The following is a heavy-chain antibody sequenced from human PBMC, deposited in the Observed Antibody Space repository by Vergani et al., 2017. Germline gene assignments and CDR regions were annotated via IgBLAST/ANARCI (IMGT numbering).Heavy chain of an antibody. CDR3: AKGPGYYVSSGYYYSSA. D-gene: IGHD3-22*01. J-gene: IGHJ4*02. V-gene: IGHV3-9*01. CDR1: GFTFDDYA. Sequence: EVQLVESGGGLVQPGRSLRLSCAASGFTFDDYAMHWVRQAPGKGLEWVSGISWNSGSIGYADSVKGRFTISRDNAKNSLYLQMNSLRAEDTALYYCAKGPGYYVSSGYYYSSAGGQGTLVTVSS. CDR2: ISWNSGSI.